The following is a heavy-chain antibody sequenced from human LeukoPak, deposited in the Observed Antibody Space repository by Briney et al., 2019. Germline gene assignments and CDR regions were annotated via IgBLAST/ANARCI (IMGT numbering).Heavy chain of an antibody. CDR1: GGSISGAGHY. V-gene: IGHV4-31*03. D-gene: IGHD6-19*01. J-gene: IGHJ4*01. Sequence: SETLSLTCTVSGGSISGAGHYWGWIRQHPGKGLECIGYIHYSGGTNYNPSLKSRVTISVDTSKNRFSLRLTSVTAADTAVYYCARAVTGDFDYWGHGALVTVSS. CDR2: IHYSGGT. CDR3: ARAVTGDFDY.